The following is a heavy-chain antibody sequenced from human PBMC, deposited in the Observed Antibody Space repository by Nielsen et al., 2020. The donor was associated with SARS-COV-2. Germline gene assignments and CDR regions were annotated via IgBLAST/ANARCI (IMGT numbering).Heavy chain of an antibody. J-gene: IGHJ4*02. Sequence: GGSLRLSCAASGFTFDDYAMHWVRQAPGKGLEWVSGISWNSGSIGYADSVKGRFTISRDNAKNSLYLQNSLRAEDTALYYCAKDPLPYRSYFDYWGQGTLVTVSS. D-gene: IGHD1-26*01. CDR2: ISWNSGSI. V-gene: IGHV3-9*01. CDR3: AKDPLPYRSYFDY. CDR1: GFTFDDYA.